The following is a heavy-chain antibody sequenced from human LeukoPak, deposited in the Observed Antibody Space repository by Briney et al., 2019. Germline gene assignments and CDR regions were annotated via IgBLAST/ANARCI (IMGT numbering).Heavy chain of an antibody. CDR2: IWYDGSNK. CDR1: GFTFSSYG. Sequence: PGTSLRLSCAASGFTFSSYGMHWVRQAPGKGLEWEAVIWYDGSNKFYADSVKGRFTISRDNSKNTLYLQMNSLTAEDTAVYYRAKGFLTGYLYYFDYWGQGTLVTVSS. V-gene: IGHV3-33*06. J-gene: IGHJ4*02. CDR3: AKGFLTGYLYYFDY. D-gene: IGHD3-9*01.